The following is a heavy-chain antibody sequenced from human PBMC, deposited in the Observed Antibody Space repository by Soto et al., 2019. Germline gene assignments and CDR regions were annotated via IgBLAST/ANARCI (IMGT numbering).Heavy chain of an antibody. CDR1: GGSFSESY. Sequence: XGTLALTCAVYGGSFSESYWSWIRQPPGKGLEWIGEINHSGSTNYNPSLKSRVTISVDTSKNQFSLKLSSVTAADTAVYYCARAPWDYYFDYCGQGTLVIVSS. CDR3: ARAPWDYYFDY. D-gene: IGHD1-26*01. J-gene: IGHJ4*02. V-gene: IGHV4-34*01. CDR2: INHSGST.